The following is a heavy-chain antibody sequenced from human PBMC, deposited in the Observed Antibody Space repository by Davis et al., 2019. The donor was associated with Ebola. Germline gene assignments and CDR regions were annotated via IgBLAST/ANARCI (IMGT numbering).Heavy chain of an antibody. D-gene: IGHD5-18*01. CDR2: ISSSGSTI. Sequence: GGSLRLSCAASGFTFSSYEMNWVRQAPGKGLEWVSYISSSGSTIYYADSVKGRFTISRDNSKNTLYLQMNSLRAEDTAVYYCARRIQLWLRGYYFDYWGQGTLVTVSS. CDR3: ARRIQLWLRGYYFDY. V-gene: IGHV3-48*03. J-gene: IGHJ4*02. CDR1: GFTFSSYE.